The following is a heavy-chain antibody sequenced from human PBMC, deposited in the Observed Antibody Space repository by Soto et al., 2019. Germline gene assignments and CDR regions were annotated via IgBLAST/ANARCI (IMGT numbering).Heavy chain of an antibody. CDR3: ARAGNTIFGVVNKEYYYYYYMDV. D-gene: IGHD3-3*01. Sequence: GGSLRLSCTASGFTFSSYSMNWVRQAPGKGLEWVSSISSSSSYIYYADSVKGRFTISRDNAKNSLYLQMNSLRAEDTAVYYCARAGNTIFGVVNKEYYYYYYMDVWGKGTTVTVSS. V-gene: IGHV3-21*01. J-gene: IGHJ6*03. CDR2: ISSSSSYI. CDR1: GFTFSSYS.